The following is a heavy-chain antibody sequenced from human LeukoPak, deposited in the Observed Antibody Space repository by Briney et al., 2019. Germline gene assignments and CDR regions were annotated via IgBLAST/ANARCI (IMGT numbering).Heavy chain of an antibody. V-gene: IGHV3-33*08. J-gene: IGHJ4*02. CDR3: ARDIPYYDSSGYYYPGD. CDR1: GFTFSSYG. Sequence: PGRSLRLSCAASGFTFSSYGMHWVRQAPGKGLEWVAVIWYGGSNKYYADSVKGRFTISRDNSKNTLYLQMNSLRAEDTAVYYCARDIPYYDSSGYYYPGDWGQGTLVTVSS. CDR2: IWYGGSNK. D-gene: IGHD3-22*01.